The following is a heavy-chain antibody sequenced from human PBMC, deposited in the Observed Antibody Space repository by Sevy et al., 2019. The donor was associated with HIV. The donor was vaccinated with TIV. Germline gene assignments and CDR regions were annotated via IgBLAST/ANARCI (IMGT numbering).Heavy chain of an antibody. V-gene: IGHV3-7*03. D-gene: IGHD2-2*01. CDR2: IKVDGSEK. CDR3: ARDCSSTSCLWGLDV. Sequence: GGSLRLSCAVSGFTFRSYWMSWVRQAPGKGLEWVAHIKVDGSEKYHVDSVKGRFTISRDNAKSSLLLQMNSLRVEETAVYYCARDCSSTSCLWGLDVWGQGTAVTVSS. CDR1: GFTFRSYW. J-gene: IGHJ6*02.